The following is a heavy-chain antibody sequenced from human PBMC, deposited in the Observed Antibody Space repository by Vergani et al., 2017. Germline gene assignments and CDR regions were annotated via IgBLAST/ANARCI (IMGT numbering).Heavy chain of an antibody. J-gene: IGHJ4*02. CDR2: IIPILGIA. CDR1: GGTFSSYT. Sequence: QVQLVQSGAEVKKPGSSVKVSCKASGGTFSSYTISWVRQAPGQGLEWMGRIIPILGIANYAQKFQGRVTITADKSTSTAYMELSSLRSEDTAVYYCARTSDCGGDCYLGWDSSGYSDYWGQGTLVTVSS. CDR3: ARTSDCGGDCYLGWDSSGYSDY. V-gene: IGHV1-69*02. D-gene: IGHD2-21*02.